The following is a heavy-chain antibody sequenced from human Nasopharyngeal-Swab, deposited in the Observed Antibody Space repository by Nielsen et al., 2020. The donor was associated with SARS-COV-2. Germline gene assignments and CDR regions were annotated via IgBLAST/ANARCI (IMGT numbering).Heavy chain of an antibody. CDR3: ARSRNYYYYMDV. V-gene: IGHV3-9*01. CDR1: GFTFDDYA. J-gene: IGHJ6*03. D-gene: IGHD5-24*01. CDR2: ISWNSGSI. Sequence: GGSLRLSCAASGFTFDDYAMHWVRQAPGKGLEWVSGISWNSGSIGYADSVKGRFTISRDNSKSTLYLQMNNLRAEDTAVYYCARSRNYYYYMDVWGKGSSVTVSS.